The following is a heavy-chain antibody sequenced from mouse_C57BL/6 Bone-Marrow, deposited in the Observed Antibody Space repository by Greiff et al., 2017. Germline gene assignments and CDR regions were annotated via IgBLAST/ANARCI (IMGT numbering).Heavy chain of an antibody. CDR2: ISNLAYSI. CDR1: GFTFSDYG. Sequence: EVQGVESGGGLVQPGGSLKLSCAASGFTFSDYGMAWVRQAPRTGPEWVAFISNLAYSIYYADTVTGRFTISRENAKNTLYLEMSSLRSEDTAMYYCARVIYYDYDDAMDYWGQGTSVTVSS. D-gene: IGHD2-4*01. V-gene: IGHV5-15*01. CDR3: ARVIYYDYDDAMDY. J-gene: IGHJ4*01.